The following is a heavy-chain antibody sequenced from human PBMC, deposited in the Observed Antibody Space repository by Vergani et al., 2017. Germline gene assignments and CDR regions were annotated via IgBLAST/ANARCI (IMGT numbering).Heavy chain of an antibody. CDR2: ISSSSSYI. V-gene: IGHV3-21*01. D-gene: IGHD3-10*01. CDR1: GFTFSSYS. CDR3: AREYGSGSYYYYYMDV. Sequence: EVHLLQSGGGLVKPGGSLRLSCAASGFTFSSYSMNWVRQAPGKGLEWVSSISSSSSYIYYADSVKGRFTISRDNAKNSLYLQMNSLRAEDTAVYYCAREYGSGSYYYYYMDVWGKGTTVTVSS. J-gene: IGHJ6*03.